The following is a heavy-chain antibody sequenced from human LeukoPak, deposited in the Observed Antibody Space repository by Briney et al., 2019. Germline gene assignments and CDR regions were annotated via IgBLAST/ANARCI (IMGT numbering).Heavy chain of an antibody. CDR3: ITFSMIVVVITD. D-gene: IGHD3-22*01. V-gene: IGHV3-15*01. CDR2: IKSKTDGGTT. Sequence: GGSLRLSCAASGFTFNNAWMSWVRQAPGKGLEWVGRIKSKTDGGTTDYAAPVKGRFTISRDDSRNTLYLQMNSLKTEDTAVYYCITFSMIVVVITDWGQGTLVTVSS. CDR1: GFTFNNAW. J-gene: IGHJ4*02.